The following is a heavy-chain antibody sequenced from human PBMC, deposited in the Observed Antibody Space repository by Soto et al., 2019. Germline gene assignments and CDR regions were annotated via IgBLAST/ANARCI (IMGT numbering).Heavy chain of an antibody. V-gene: IGHV4-59*01. CDR1: GGSIISYY. D-gene: IGHD4-4*01. CDR2: IYYSGST. Sequence: SETLSLTCTVSGGSIISYYWSWIRQPPGKGLEWIGYIYYSGSTNYNPSLKSRVTISVDTSKNQFSLKLSSVTAADTAVYYCARAQLQGDYYYYGMDVWGQGTTVTVSS. J-gene: IGHJ6*02. CDR3: ARAQLQGDYYYYGMDV.